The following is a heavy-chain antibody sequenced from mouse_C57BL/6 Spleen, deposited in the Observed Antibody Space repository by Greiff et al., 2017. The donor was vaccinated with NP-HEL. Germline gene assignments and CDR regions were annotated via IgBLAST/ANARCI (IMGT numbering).Heavy chain of an antibody. V-gene: IGHV1-50*01. Sequence: QVQLQQPGAELVKPGASVKLSCKASGYTFTSYWMQWVKQRPGQGLEWIGEIDPSDSYTNYNQKFKGKATLTVDTSSSTAYMQLSSLTSEDSAVYYCASLANWDAYWGQGTLVTVSA. CDR2: IDPSDSYT. CDR1: GYTFTSYW. CDR3: ASLANWDAY. J-gene: IGHJ3*01. D-gene: IGHD4-1*01.